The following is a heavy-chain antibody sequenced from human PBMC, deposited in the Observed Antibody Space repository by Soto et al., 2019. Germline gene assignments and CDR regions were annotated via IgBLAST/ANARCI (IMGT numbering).Heavy chain of an antibody. CDR2: IIPSFGTA. J-gene: IGHJ5*02. Sequence: SAKVSCKAAGGTFSSYAISWVRQAPGQGLEWMGGIIPSFGTANYAQKFQGRATITADESTSTAYLELTSLRSEDTAVYYCARWSNAAGSCFLASWFDPWVQGTLVTVSP. D-gene: IGHD3-10*01. CDR1: GGTFSSYA. CDR3: ARWSNAAGSCFLASWFDP. V-gene: IGHV1-69*13.